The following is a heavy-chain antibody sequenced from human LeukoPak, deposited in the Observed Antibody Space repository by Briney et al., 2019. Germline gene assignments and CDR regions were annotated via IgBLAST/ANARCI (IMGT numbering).Heavy chain of an antibody. Sequence: GGSLRLSCAASGFTFSSYGMHWVRQAPGKGLEWVAFIRYDGSNKYYADSVKGRFTISRDNSKNTLYLQMNSLRAEDTAVYNCARDYGGNFGYWGQGTLVTVSS. CDR1: GFTFSSYG. V-gene: IGHV3-30*02. CDR2: IRYDGSNK. CDR3: ARDYGGNFGY. J-gene: IGHJ4*02. D-gene: IGHD4-23*01.